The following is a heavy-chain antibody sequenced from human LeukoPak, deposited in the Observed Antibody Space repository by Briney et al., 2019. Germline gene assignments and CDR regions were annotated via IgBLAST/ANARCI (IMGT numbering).Heavy chain of an antibody. CDR1: GVTFSSYL. D-gene: IGHD4-23*01. CDR3: YGGNAEN. CDR2: INTDGSST. J-gene: IGHJ1*01. V-gene: IGHV3-74*01. Sequence: GGSLRLSCAASGVTFSSYLMHWVRQAPGKGLVWVSGINTDGSSTNYADSVKGRFTISRDNAKNTLYLQMNSLRAEDTAVYYCYGGNAENWGQGTLVTVSS.